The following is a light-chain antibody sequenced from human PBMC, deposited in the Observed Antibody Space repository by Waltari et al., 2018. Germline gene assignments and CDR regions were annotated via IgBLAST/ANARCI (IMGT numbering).Light chain of an antibody. CDR1: QSLVFSDGNIY. Sequence: DAVLTQSPLSLPVTLGQPASIPCRSSQSLVFSDGNIYLNWFQQRPGQSPRRLIYKISNRDSGVPDRFSGSGSGTDFTLKISRVEPEDVGGVYYCMQATHWPYTFGQGTKLEIK. CDR2: KIS. CDR3: MQATHWPYT. V-gene: IGKV2-30*01. J-gene: IGKJ2*01.